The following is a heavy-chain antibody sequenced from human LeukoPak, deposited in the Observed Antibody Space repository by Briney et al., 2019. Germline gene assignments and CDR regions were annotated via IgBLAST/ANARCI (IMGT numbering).Heavy chain of an antibody. CDR3: AKRAGSAWSGGA. D-gene: IGHD3-10*01. V-gene: IGHV3-30*02. Sequence: GSLRLSCAASGFTFRSFGMHWVRQAPGKGLDWVAYIRNDASNTYYADSVKGRFSISRDNSKNTVYLQMNSLVPEDTAVYYCAKRAGSAWSGGAWGQGTLVTVSS. CDR1: GFTFRSFG. CDR2: IRNDASNT. J-gene: IGHJ5*02.